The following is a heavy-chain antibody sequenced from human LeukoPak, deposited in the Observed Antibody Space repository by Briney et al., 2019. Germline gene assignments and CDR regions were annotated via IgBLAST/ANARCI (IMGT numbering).Heavy chain of an antibody. V-gene: IGHV2-70*11. CDR3: ARTPIYCSGGSCYLYYFDY. D-gene: IGHD2-15*01. Sequence: SGPTLVNPTQTLTLTCTFSGFSLSTSGMCVSWIRQPPGKALEWLARIDWDDDKYYSTSLKTRLTISKDTSKNQVALTMTNMDPVDTATYYCARTPIYCSGGSCYLYYFDYWGQGTLVTVSS. J-gene: IGHJ4*02. CDR2: IDWDDDK. CDR1: GFSLSTSGMC.